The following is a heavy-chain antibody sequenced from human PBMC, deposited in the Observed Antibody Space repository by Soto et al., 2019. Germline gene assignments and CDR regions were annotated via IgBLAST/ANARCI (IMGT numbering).Heavy chain of an antibody. J-gene: IGHJ4*02. CDR1: EGTFTSYA. CDR2: IIPLFGTT. CDR3: ARHLNYCESSDSMWGDN. V-gene: IGHV1-69*06. D-gene: IGHD3-22*01. Sequence: ASVKVSCKASEGTFTSYAISWVRQAPGQGLEWMGGIIPLFGTTNHAQQFQGRVTITADKSTTTAYMELSSLRSEDTAVYYCARHLNYCESSDSMWGDNWGQGTLVTVSS.